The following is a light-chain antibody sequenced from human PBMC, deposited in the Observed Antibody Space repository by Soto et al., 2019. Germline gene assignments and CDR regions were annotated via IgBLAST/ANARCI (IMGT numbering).Light chain of an antibody. Sequence: QSALTQPASVSGSPGQSITIFCTGTSSDVGGYNYVSWYQHHPGKAPKLLIYDVSNRPSGISNRFSGSKSDNTASLTISGLQPEDEADYYCSSYTTSNTRQIVFGTGTKVTVL. CDR2: DVS. CDR3: SSYTTSNTRQIV. V-gene: IGLV2-14*03. J-gene: IGLJ1*01. CDR1: SSDVGGYNY.